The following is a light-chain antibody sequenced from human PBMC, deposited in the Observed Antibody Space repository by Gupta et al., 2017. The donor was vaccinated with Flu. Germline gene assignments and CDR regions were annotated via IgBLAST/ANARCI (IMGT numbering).Light chain of an antibody. Sequence: QSVLAQPPSASGTPGQRVTISCSESSSNIGSNTVNWYQQLPGTAPKLLIYNTDQRPSGVPDRFSGSKSGSSASLAISGLQSEDETDYYCAAWDDSLKGVVFGGGTKLTVL. CDR3: AAWDDSLKGVV. CDR2: NTD. J-gene: IGLJ2*01. V-gene: IGLV1-44*01. CDR1: SSNIGSNT.